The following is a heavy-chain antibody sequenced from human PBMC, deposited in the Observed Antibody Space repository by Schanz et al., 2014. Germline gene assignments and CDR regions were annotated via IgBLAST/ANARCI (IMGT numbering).Heavy chain of an antibody. CDR3: TRGSGSRSYGWYYDS. V-gene: IGHV3-30*03. CDR2: ISYDGSNK. Sequence: QVQLVESGGGVVQPGRSLRLSCAVSGFTFSSYGMHWVRQAPGKGLEWVALISYDGSNKHYADSVKGRFTISRDNAKNTLYLQMNSVRAEDSAVYYCTRGSGSRSYGWYYDSWGQGTLVTVSS. CDR1: GFTFSSYG. J-gene: IGHJ4*02. D-gene: IGHD3-10*01.